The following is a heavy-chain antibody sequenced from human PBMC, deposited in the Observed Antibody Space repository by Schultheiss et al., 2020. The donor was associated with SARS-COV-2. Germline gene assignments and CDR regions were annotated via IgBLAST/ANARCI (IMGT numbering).Heavy chain of an antibody. CDR2: ISGSGGST. J-gene: IGHJ6*02. CDR1: GFTFSSYA. CDR3: ARARRVDYYYGMDV. Sequence: GESLKISCAASGFTFSSYAMSWVRQAPGKGLEWVSAISGSGGSTYYADSVKGRFTISRDNSKNTLYLQMKSLRAEDTAVYYCARARRVDYYYGMDVWGQGTTVTVSS. V-gene: IGHV3-23*01.